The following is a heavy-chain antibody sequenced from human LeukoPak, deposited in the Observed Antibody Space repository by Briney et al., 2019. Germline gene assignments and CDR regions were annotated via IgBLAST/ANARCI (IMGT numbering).Heavy chain of an antibody. CDR2: IKSKTDGGTT. CDR1: GFTFSNAW. J-gene: IGHJ4*02. CDR3: AIPGGGYSTGFDY. D-gene: IGHD6-13*01. Sequence: PGGSLRLSCAASGFTFSNAWMSWVRQAPGKGLEWVGRIKSKTDGGTTDYAAPVKGRFTISRDNSKNTLYLQMNSLRAEDTAVYYCAIPGGGYSTGFDYWGQGTLVTVSS. V-gene: IGHV3-15*01.